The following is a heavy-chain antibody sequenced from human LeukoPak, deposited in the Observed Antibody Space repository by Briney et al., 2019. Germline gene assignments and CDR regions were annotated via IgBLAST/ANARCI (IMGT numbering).Heavy chain of an antibody. D-gene: IGHD2-2*01. J-gene: IGHJ3*02. CDR3: ARWFVVPAAGEGYAFDI. CDR1: GYTFTGYY. CDR2: INPNSGGT. V-gene: IGHV1-2*02. Sequence: ASVKVSCKASGYTFTGYYMHWVRQAPGQGLEWMGWINPNSGGTNYAQKFQGGVTMTRDTSVSTAYMELSRLTSDDTAVYYCARWFVVPAAGEGYAFDIWGQGTMVTVSA.